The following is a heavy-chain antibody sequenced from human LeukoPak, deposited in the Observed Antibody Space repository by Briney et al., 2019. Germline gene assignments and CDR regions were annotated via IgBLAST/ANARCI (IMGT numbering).Heavy chain of an antibody. CDR1: GGSFSGYY. Sequence: SETLSLTCAVYGGSFSGYYWSWVRQPPGKGLEWIGEINHSGSTNYNPSIKSRVTISVDTSKNQFSLKLSSVTAADTAVYYCASIISGSYFDYWGQGTLVTVSS. CDR2: INHSGST. J-gene: IGHJ4*02. CDR3: ASIISGSYFDY. V-gene: IGHV4-34*01. D-gene: IGHD1-26*01.